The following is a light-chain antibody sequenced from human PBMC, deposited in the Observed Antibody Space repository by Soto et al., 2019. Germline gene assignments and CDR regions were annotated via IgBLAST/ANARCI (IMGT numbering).Light chain of an antibody. CDR2: DVS. J-gene: IGLJ1*01. V-gene: IGLV2-11*01. CDR1: SSDVGGYHY. CDR3: SSYTSTNTPYV. Sequence: QSALTQPRSVSGSPGQSVTISCTGTSSDVGGYHYVSWYQQNPGKAPKLMIYDVSQRPSGVPDRFSGSKSGNTASLTISGLQADDEATYYCSSYTSTNTPYVFGTGTKLTVL.